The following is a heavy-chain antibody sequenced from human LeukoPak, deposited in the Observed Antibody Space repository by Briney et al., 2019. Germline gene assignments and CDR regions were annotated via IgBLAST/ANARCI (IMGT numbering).Heavy chain of an antibody. J-gene: IGHJ3*02. V-gene: IGHV1-46*01. CDR2: INPRGGTT. CDR1: GYTFTSYH. CDR3: ARVKSYYYDTSDKDAFDI. D-gene: IGHD3-22*01. Sequence: ASVKVSCKASGYTFTSYHMHWVRQARGQGLEWMGTINPRGGTTNYAQKFQGRVTMTRDTSTSTVYMELSSLRSEDTAVYYCARVKSYYYDTSDKDAFDIWGQGTMVTVSS.